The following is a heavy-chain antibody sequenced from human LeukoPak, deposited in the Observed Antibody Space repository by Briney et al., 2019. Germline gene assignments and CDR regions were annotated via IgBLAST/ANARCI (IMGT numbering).Heavy chain of an antibody. Sequence: SETLSLTCTVSGGSIHSYWSWIRQPAGKGLEWIGRISGSGTITYNPALQSRLTISIDTSKNQFSLKLMSVTAADTAVYYCARGSGTTGEVKFDPWGQGTLVTVSS. D-gene: IGHD3-10*01. CDR2: ISGSGTI. CDR1: GGSIHSY. V-gene: IGHV4-4*07. CDR3: ARGSGTTGEVKFDP. J-gene: IGHJ5*02.